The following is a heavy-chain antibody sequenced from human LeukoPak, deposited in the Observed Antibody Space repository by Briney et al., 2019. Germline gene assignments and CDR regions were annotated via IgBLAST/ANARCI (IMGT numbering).Heavy chain of an antibody. Sequence: PSETLSLTCTVSGGSISSYYWSWIRQPPGKGLEWIGYIYYSGSTNYNPSLKSRVTISVDTSKNQFSLKLSSVAAADTAVYYCARESTYYFDYWGQGTLVTVSS. CDR1: GGSISSYY. D-gene: IGHD2-2*01. J-gene: IGHJ4*02. V-gene: IGHV4-59*12. CDR2: IYYSGST. CDR3: ARESTYYFDY.